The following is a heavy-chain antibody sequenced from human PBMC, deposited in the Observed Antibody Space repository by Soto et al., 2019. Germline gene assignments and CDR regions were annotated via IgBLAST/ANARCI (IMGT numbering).Heavy chain of an antibody. CDR3: ARSTYYYDSSGYYPDY. V-gene: IGHV4-61*01. CDR2: IYYSGST. D-gene: IGHD3-22*01. J-gene: IGHJ4*02. CDR1: GGSASSGSYY. Sequence: SETLSLTCTVSGGSASSGSYYWSWIRQPPGKGLEWIGYIYYSGSTNYNPSLKSRVTISVDTSKNQFSLKLSSVTAADTAVYYCARSTYYYDSSGYYPDYWGQGTLVTVSS.